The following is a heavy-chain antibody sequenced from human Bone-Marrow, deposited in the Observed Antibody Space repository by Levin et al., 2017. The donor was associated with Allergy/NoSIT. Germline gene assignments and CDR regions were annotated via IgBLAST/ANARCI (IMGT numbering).Heavy chain of an antibody. CDR1: GITLINAW. D-gene: IGHD5-24*01. Sequence: SGGSLRLSCTASGITLINAWVSWVRQAPGKGLEWVGRIKSKSDGGTTDFAEPVKDRFTISRDDSKNTLYLQMNSLKIEDTAVYYCKARDVYNRAYWGQGTLVTVSS. J-gene: IGHJ4*02. V-gene: IGHV3-15*01. CDR3: KARDVYNRAY. CDR2: IKSKSDGGTT.